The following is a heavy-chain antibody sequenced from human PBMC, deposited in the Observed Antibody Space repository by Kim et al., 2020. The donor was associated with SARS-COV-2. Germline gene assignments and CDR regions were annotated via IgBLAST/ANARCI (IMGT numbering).Heavy chain of an antibody. V-gene: IGHV3-33*01. Sequence: GGSLRLSCAASGFTFSSYGMHWVRQAPGKGMEWVAVIWYDGSNKYYADSVKGRFTISRDNSKNTLYLQMNSLRAEDTAVYYCASDETYDFWSGYYEPTPGFDYWGQGTLVTVSS. CDR2: IWYDGSNK. CDR3: ASDETYDFWSGYYEPTPGFDY. J-gene: IGHJ4*02. D-gene: IGHD3-3*01. CDR1: GFTFSSYG.